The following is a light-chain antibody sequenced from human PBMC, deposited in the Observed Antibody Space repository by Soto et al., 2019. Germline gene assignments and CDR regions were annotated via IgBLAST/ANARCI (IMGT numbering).Light chain of an antibody. CDR1: QGIFCY. J-gene: IGKJ3*01. Sequence: DIQLTQSPSFLSASVGDRVTITCRASQGIFCYLMWYHQRPGKAPKVLIYAASVLQSGVPSRFSGSGSGTEFTLTISSLQPEDFGTYYCQHLDSPPRYTFGPGTKVEI. CDR3: QHLDSPPRYT. V-gene: IGKV1-9*01. CDR2: AAS.